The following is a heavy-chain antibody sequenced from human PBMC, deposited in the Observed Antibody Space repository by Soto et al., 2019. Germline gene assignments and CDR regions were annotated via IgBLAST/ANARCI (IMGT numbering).Heavy chain of an antibody. CDR1: GGSVNSYY. D-gene: IGHD2-21*02. Sequence: SETLSLTCTVSGGSVNSYYWSWIRQPPGKGLEWIGYIFYSGSTKSNPSLKSRVTMSVDMSKNQFSLRLTSVTAADTAVYYCARVFPSYCGGDCSYFDSWGQGTLVTVSS. CDR3: ARVFPSYCGGDCSYFDS. J-gene: IGHJ4*02. CDR2: IFYSGST. V-gene: IGHV4-59*02.